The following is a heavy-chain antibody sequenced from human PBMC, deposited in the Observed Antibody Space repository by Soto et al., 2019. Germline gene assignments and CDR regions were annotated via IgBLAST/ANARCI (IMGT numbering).Heavy chain of an antibody. Sequence: SETLSLTCTVSGGSISTYYWTWIRQPPGKGLEWIGYIYYSGSTNYNPSLKSRVTISVDTSKKEFSLKMSSVTAADTAVYYCARGSNFYDSRGYLEYWGQGALVTVSS. V-gene: IGHV4-59*01. J-gene: IGHJ4*02. D-gene: IGHD3-22*01. CDR3: ARGSNFYDSRGYLEY. CDR2: IYYSGST. CDR1: GGSISTYY.